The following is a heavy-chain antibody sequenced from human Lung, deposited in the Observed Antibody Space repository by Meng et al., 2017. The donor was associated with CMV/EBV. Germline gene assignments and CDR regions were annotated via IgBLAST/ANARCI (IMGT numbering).Heavy chain of an antibody. J-gene: IGHJ3*01. CDR1: GFTFSSYG. CDR3: ARELYYDILTGPRAFAV. Sequence: SXAASGFTFSSYGVHWVRQAPGEGLEWVAFISYGGGKEYYADSVKGRFTISRDNSKNMLFLQMDSLRPDDTAVYYCARELYYDILTGPRAFAVWGQGTIVTVS. V-gene: IGHV3-30-3*01. CDR2: ISYGGGKE. D-gene: IGHD3-9*01.